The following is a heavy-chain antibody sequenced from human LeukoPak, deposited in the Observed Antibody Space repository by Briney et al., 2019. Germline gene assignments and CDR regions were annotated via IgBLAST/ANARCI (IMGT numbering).Heavy chain of an antibody. CDR2: ISAYNGNT. Sequence: ASVKVSCKASGYTFTSYGISWVRQAPGQGLEWMGWISAYNGNTNYAQKLQGRVTMTTDTSTSTAYMELRSLRSDDTAVYYCARDSAIHDYGDLSDYWGQGTLVTVSS. D-gene: IGHD4-17*01. V-gene: IGHV1-18*04. CDR3: ARDSAIHDYGDLSDY. CDR1: GYTFTSYG. J-gene: IGHJ4*02.